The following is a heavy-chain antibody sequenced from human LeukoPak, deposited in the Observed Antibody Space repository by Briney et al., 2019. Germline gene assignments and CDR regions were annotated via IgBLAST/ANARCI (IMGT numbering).Heavy chain of an antibody. CDR1: GYTFTSYA. D-gene: IGHD6-19*01. J-gene: IGHJ5*02. Sequence: ASVKVSCKASGYTFTSYAMNWVRQAPGQGLEWMGWINTNTGNPTYAQGFTGRFVFSLDTSVSTAYLQISSLKAVDTAVYYCARDLLVSVAGTNWFDPWGQGTLVTVSS. CDR3: ARDLLVSVAGTNWFDP. V-gene: IGHV7-4-1*02. CDR2: INTNTGNP.